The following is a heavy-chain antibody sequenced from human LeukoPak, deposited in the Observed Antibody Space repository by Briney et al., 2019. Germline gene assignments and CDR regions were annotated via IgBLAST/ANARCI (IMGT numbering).Heavy chain of an antibody. J-gene: IGHJ4*02. D-gene: IGHD3-10*01. CDR2: IYYSGST. CDR3: ARGGTIYGSGSYYPSPDNYFDY. V-gene: IGHV4-39*07. Sequence: SETLSLTCTVSGGSISSSSYYWGWIRQPPGKGLEWIGSIYYSGSTYYNPSLKSRVTISVDTSKNQFSLKLSSVTAADTAVYYCARGGTIYGSGSYYPSPDNYFDYWGQGTLVPVSS. CDR1: GGSISSSSYY.